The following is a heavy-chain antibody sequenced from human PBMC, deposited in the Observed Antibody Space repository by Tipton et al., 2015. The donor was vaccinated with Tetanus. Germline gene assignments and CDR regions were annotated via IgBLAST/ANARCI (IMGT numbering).Heavy chain of an antibody. D-gene: IGHD1-26*01. CDR2: IYYSGST. V-gene: IGHV4-39*01. CDR3: ARGGATPYFDY. Sequence: TLSLTCTVSGGSISSSSYYWGWIRQPPGKGLEWIGSIYYSGSTYYNPSLKSRVTISVDTSKNQCSLQLSSVTAADTAVDYCARGGATPYFDYWGQGTLVTGSS. J-gene: IGHJ4*02. CDR1: GGSISSSSYY.